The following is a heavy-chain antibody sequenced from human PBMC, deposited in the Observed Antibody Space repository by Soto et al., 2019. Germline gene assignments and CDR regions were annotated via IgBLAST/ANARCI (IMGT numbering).Heavy chain of an antibody. CDR2: IKQDGSAE. D-gene: IGHD3-10*01. CDR1: GFTFSTYW. CDR3: ARDRGPPRYLYYGMDV. V-gene: IGHV3-7*01. Sequence: PGGSMRISCAASGFTFSTYWMSWVRQAPGKGLEWVGNIKQDGSAENYVDSVKGRFTISRDNANHSLYLQMNSLRAEDTAVYYCARDRGPPRYLYYGMDVWGQGTTVTVSS. J-gene: IGHJ6*02.